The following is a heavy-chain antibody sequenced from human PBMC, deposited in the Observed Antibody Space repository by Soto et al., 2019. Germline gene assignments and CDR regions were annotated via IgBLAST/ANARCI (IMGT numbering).Heavy chain of an antibody. CDR2: ISSSSSYI. CDR3: AGGGIAARPGGY. Sequence: KPGGSLRLSCAASGFTFSSYSMNWVRQAPGKGLEWVSSISSSSSYIYYADSVKGRFTISRDNAKNSLYLQMNSLRAEDTAVYYCAGGGIAARPGGYWGQGTLVTVSS. V-gene: IGHV3-21*01. D-gene: IGHD6-6*01. J-gene: IGHJ4*02. CDR1: GFTFSSYS.